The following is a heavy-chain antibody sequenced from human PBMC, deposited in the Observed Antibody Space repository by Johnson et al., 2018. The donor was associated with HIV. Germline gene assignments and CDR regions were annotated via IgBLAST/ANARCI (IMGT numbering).Heavy chain of an antibody. Sequence: MLLVESGGGLVQPGRSLRLSCAASGFTFSSYGLHWVRQAPGQGLAWVSAISGSGGITYYADSVKGRLTISRDNSKTKLYLQMNSLRVEDTAVYYCAKDLRQVAVNDVFDIWGQGTVVSVSS. J-gene: IGHJ3*02. CDR3: AKDLRQVAVNDVFDI. CDR1: GFTFSSYG. D-gene: IGHD6-19*01. CDR2: ISGSGGIT. V-gene: IGHV3-23*04.